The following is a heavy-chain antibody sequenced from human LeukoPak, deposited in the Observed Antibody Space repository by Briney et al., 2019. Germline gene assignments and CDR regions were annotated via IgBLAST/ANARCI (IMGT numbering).Heavy chain of an antibody. V-gene: IGHV3-23*01. CDR3: ATSMGGGNIDY. Sequence: PGGSLRLSCTASGLTFGSYTMSWVRQAPGKGLEWVPGITATGSRTYYADSMKGRFTISRDSSKNTLYLQLNSLRADDTAVYYCATSMGGGNIDYWGQGALVTVSS. J-gene: IGHJ4*02. D-gene: IGHD3-16*01. CDR1: GLTFGSYT. CDR2: ITATGSRT.